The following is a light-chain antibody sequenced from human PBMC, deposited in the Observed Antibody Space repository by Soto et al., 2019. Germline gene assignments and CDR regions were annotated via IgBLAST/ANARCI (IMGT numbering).Light chain of an antibody. CDR3: GTWDSSLSAHV. CDR1: SSNIGNNY. V-gene: IGLV1-51*01. Sequence: QAVVTQPPSVSAAPGQTVTISCSGSSSNIGNNYVSWYQQLPGTAPTLLIYDINKRPSGIPDRFSGSKSGTSATLGITGLQTGDEADYYCGTWDSSLSAHVFGTGTKVTVL. CDR2: DIN. J-gene: IGLJ1*01.